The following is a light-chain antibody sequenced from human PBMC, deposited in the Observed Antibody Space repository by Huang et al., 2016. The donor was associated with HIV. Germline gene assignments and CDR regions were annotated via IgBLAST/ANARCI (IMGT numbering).Light chain of an antibody. V-gene: IGKV3-20*01. CDR3: QQYDSSQGIS. CDR2: DAS. Sequence: EIVLTQSPDTLSLSPGERATVSCRVSQTIKNIYLAWYQQKPGQGPRLLIYDASSRATDIPDRFSGSGSGTDFTLTINRLEPEDFAVYYCQQYDSSQGISFGQGTRLEMK. J-gene: IGKJ5*01. CDR1: QTIKNIY.